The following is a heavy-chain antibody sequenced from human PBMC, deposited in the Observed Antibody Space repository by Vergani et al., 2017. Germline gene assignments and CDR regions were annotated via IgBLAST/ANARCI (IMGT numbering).Heavy chain of an antibody. Sequence: EVQLLQSGGGVIQPGGSVRLSCAASGFTFSACPMTWVRQAPGKGLEWVSALSARYPSTYYADSVKGRFTISRDNSKNMLYLQMNSLRAEDTAVYYCAKGSIVGASFEDYWGQGTLVTVSS. D-gene: IGHD1-26*01. CDR1: GFTFSACP. V-gene: IGHV3-23*01. CDR2: LSARYPST. CDR3: AKGSIVGASFEDY. J-gene: IGHJ4*02.